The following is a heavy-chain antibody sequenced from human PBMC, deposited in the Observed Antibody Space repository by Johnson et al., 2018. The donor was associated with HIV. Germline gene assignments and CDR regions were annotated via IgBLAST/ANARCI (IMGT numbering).Heavy chain of an antibody. CDR3: AKDRGRSPPGDAFDI. D-gene: IGHD3-3*01. V-gene: IGHV3-30*02. J-gene: IGHJ3*02. Sequence: KGRFSISRDNSKNTLYLQMNSLRAEDTAVYYCAKDRGRSPPGDAFDIWGQGTIVTVSS.